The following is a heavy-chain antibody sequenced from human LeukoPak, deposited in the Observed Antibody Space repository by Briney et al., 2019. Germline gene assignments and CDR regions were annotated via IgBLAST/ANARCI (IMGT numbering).Heavy chain of an antibody. V-gene: IGHV1-2*02. J-gene: IGHJ5*02. D-gene: IGHD4-11*01. CDR3: ARERTLDYSNYEGYNWFDP. CDR2: INPNSGGT. CDR1: GYTFTGYY. Sequence: GASVKVSCKASGYTFTGYYVHWVRQAPGQGLEWMGWINPNSGGTNYAQKFQGRVTMTRDTSISTAYMELSRLRSDDTAVYYCARERTLDYSNYEGYNWFDPWGQGTLVTVSS.